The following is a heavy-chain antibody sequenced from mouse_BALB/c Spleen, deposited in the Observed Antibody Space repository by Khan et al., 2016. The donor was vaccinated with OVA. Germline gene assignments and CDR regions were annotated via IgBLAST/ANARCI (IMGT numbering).Heavy chain of an antibody. CDR3: ARQPYYRYNAMDY. V-gene: IGHV2-6-1*01. CDR2: IWSDGST. Sequence: QVQLKESGPGLVAPSQSLSITCTISGFSLTSYGIHWVRQPPGKGLEWLVVIWSDGSTTYNSTLKSRLSITKDNSKSPVFLNMNSLQTDDTAMYYCARQPYYRYNAMDYWGQGTTVTVSS. CDR1: GFSLTSYG. J-gene: IGHJ4*01. D-gene: IGHD2-10*01.